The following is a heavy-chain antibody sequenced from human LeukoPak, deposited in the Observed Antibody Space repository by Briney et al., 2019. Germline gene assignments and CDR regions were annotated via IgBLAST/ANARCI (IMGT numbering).Heavy chain of an antibody. Sequence: GGSLRLSCAASGFTFSSYWMHWVRQAPGKGLVWVSRINSDGSSTSYADPVKGRFTISRDNAKNTLYLRMNSLRAEDTAVYFCASQALSSGYYKEPRHWGQGTLVTVSS. V-gene: IGHV3-74*01. CDR2: INSDGSST. J-gene: IGHJ4*02. CDR3: ASQALSSGYYKEPRH. CDR1: GFTFSSYW. D-gene: IGHD3-22*01.